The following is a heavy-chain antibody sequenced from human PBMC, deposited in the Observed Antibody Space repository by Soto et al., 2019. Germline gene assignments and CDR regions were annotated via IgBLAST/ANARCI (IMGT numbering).Heavy chain of an antibody. J-gene: IGHJ4*02. V-gene: IGHV1-18*01. CDR3: ARREIQGPIDY. CDR1: GYTYNRYG. CDR2: ISCYNHDT. D-gene: IGHD1-26*01. Sequence: ASVKVSCKTSGYTYNRYGITWVRQAPGRGLELLGWISCYNHDTLYAQKVQGRLSMATDTSTSTAYMELRSLTSDDTAVYYCARREIQGPIDYWGQGTLVTVSS.